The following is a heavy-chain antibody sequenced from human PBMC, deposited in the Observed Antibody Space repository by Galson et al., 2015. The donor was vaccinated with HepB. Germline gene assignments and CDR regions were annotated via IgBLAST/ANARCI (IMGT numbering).Heavy chain of an antibody. CDR1: GYTLTELS. D-gene: IGHD4-17*01. CDR2: FDPEDGET. J-gene: IGHJ4*02. V-gene: IGHV1-24*01. CDR3: ATSKPPFYGDQGRVGYFDY. Sequence: SVKVSCKVSGYTLTELSMHWVRQAPGKGLEWMGGFDPEDGETIYAQKFQGRVTMTEDTSTDTAYMELSSPRSEDTAVYYCATSKPPFYGDQGRVGYFDYWGQGTLVTVSS.